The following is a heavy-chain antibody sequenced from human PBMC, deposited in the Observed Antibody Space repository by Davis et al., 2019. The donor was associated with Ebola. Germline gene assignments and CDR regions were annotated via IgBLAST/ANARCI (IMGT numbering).Heavy chain of an antibody. J-gene: IGHJ6*02. CDR1: GYTFTRYW. V-gene: IGHV3-21*01. CDR2: ISSSSSYI. Sequence: GESLKISCQGSGYTFTRYWIVWVRQAPGKGLEWVSSISSSSSYIYYADSVKGRFTISRDNAKNSLYLQMNSLRAEDTAVYYCARGGLLWFGELLYSDYYGMDVWGQGTTVTVSS. D-gene: IGHD3-10*01. CDR3: ARGGLLWFGELLYSDYYGMDV.